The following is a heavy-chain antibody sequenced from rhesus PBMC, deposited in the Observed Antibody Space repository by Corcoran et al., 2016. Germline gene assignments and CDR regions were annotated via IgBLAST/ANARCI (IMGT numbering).Heavy chain of an antibody. CDR2: MKRQSDGEQP. CDR1: GFTFSDYY. CDR3: TTGLYSLDV. V-gene: IGHV3-30*02. D-gene: IGHD3-28*01. J-gene: IGHJ5-2*02. Sequence: EVRLVESGGGLVKPGGSLRLSCAASGFTFSDYYMSWVRQAPGKGPEWVALMKRQSDGEQPDYATSVKGRVTISRDDSKNMVYLQRNSLETADTAVYCCTTGLYSLDVWGRGVLVTVSS.